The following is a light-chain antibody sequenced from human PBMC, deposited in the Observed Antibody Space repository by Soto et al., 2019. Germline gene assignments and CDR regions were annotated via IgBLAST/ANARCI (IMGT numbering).Light chain of an antibody. J-gene: IGKJ1*01. CDR2: GAS. Sequence: EIVMTQSPATLSVSPGERATLSCRASQSVSNFLAWYQQKPGQAPRLLIYGASSRATGIPDRFSGSGSGTDFTLTIRRLEPEDFAVYYCQQYGTSPWTFGQGTQGGYQ. CDR3: QQYGTSPWT. V-gene: IGKV3-20*01. CDR1: QSVSNF.